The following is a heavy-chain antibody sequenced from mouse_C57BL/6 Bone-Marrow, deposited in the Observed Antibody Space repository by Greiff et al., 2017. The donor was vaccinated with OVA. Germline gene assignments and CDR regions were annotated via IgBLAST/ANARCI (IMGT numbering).Heavy chain of an antibody. D-gene: IGHD2-4*01. CDR1: GYTFTDYY. CDR2: INPNNGGT. Sequence: VQLQQSGPELVKPGASVKISCTASGYTFTDYYMNWVKQSHGKSLEWIGDINPNNGGTSYNQKFKGKATLTVDKSSSTAYMELRSLTSEDSAVYYCAKYDYDGYWGQGTTLTVSS. V-gene: IGHV1-26*01. J-gene: IGHJ2*01. CDR3: AKYDYDGY.